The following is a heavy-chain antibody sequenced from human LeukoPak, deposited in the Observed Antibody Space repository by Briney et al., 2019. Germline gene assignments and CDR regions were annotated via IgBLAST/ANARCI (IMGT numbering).Heavy chain of an antibody. D-gene: IGHD3-10*01. V-gene: IGHV1-69*01. CDR1: GGTFSSYA. CDR2: IIPIFGTA. J-gene: IGHJ4*02. CDR3: ALYGSGSYYQIDY. Sequence: AASVKVSCKASGGTFSSYAISWVRQAPGQGLEWMGGIIPIFGTANYAQKFQGRVTITADESTSTAYMELSSLRSEDTAVYYCALYGSGSYYQIDYWGQGTLVTVSS.